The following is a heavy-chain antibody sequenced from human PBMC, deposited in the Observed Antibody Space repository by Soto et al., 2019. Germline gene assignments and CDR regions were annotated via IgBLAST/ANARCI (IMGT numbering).Heavy chain of an antibody. CDR3: AIGGVGYDFWSGYHTTNWFDP. CDR1: GYTFTSYY. D-gene: IGHD3-3*01. Sequence: QVQLVQSGAEVKKPGASVKVSCKASGYTFTSYYMHWVRQAPGQGLEWMGIINPSGGSTSYAQKFQSPVHKTGATSTSTAYMELSSLSSGDTAVYYSAIGGVGYDFWSGYHTTNWFDPWGQGTLVTVSS. CDR2: INPSGGST. V-gene: IGHV1-46*01. J-gene: IGHJ5*02.